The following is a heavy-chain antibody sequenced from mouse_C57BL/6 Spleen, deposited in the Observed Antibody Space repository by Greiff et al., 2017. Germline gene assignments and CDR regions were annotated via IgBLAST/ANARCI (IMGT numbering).Heavy chain of an antibody. J-gene: IGHJ4*01. Sequence: EVHLVESGGGLVQPKGSLKLSCAASGFSFNTYAMNWVRQAPGKGLEWVARIRSKSNNYATYYADSVKDRFTISRDDSESMLYLQMNNLKTEDTAMYYSVRQGDYYGSEMDYWGQGTSVTVSS. CDR2: IRSKSNNYAT. D-gene: IGHD1-1*01. CDR3: VRQGDYYGSEMDY. V-gene: IGHV10-1*01. CDR1: GFSFNTYA.